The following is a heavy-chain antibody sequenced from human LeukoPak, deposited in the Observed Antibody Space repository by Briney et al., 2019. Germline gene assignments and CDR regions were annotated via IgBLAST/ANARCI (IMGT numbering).Heavy chain of an antibody. CDR2: IIPIFGTA. J-gene: IGHJ3*02. CDR3: AGQSQQQLVTFDI. V-gene: IGHV1-69*05. CDR1: GGTFSSYA. D-gene: IGHD6-13*01. Sequence: SVKVSCKASGGTFSSYAISWVRQAPGQGLEWMGGIIPIFGTANYAQKFQGRVTITTDESTSTAYMELSSLRSEDTAVYYCAGQSQQQLVTFDIWGQGTMVTVSS.